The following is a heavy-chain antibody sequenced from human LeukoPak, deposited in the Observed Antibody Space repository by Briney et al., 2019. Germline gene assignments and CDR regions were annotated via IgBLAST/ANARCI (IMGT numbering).Heavy chain of an antibody. V-gene: IGHV3-30*02. CDR3: TGNYFGSGSYADFDY. CDR1: GFTFSSYG. J-gene: IGHJ4*02. CDR2: IRYDGSNK. Sequence: PGGSLRLSCAASGFTFSSYGIHWVRQAPGKGLEWVAFIRYDGSNKYYTDSVKGRFTISRDNSKNTAYLQMDSLKTEDTAVYYCTGNYFGSGSYADFDYWGQGTLVTVSS. D-gene: IGHD3-10*01.